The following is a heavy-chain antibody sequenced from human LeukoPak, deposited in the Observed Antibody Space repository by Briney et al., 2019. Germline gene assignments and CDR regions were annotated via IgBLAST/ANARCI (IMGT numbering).Heavy chain of an antibody. CDR1: GFTFRSCP. Sequence: PGGSLRLSWAASGFTFRSCPMSWFPQAPGKGLGWVSAISSSGGRPYYADSVKGRFTISRDNSKNTLYLQMNSLRAEDTAVYYCARHPEPGYCSSTSCHESYFDYWGQGTLVTVSS. J-gene: IGHJ4*02. D-gene: IGHD2-2*01. CDR3: ARHPEPGYCSSTSCHESYFDY. CDR2: ISSSGGRP. V-gene: IGHV3-23*01.